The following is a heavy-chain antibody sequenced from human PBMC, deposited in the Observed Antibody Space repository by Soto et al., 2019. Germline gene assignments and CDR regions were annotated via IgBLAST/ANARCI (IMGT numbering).Heavy chain of an antibody. CDR1: GFTFSSYS. D-gene: IGHD2-8*02. J-gene: IGHJ6*02. V-gene: IGHV3-21*01. Sequence: NPGGSLRLSCAASGFTFSSYSMNWVRQAPGKGLEWVSSISSSSSYIYYADSVKGRFTISRDNAKNSLYLQMNSLRAEDTAVYYCATLPTSWSHGMDVWGQGTTVTVSS. CDR3: ATLPTSWSHGMDV. CDR2: ISSSSSYI.